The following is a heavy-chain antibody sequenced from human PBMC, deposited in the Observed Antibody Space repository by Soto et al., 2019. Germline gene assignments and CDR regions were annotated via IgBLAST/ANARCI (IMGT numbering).Heavy chain of an antibody. CDR2: IYYSGST. D-gene: IGHD3-10*01. CDR1: GGSVSSGSYY. J-gene: IGHJ6*02. CDR3: ARDFGRIAPAEYGMDV. Sequence: SETLSLTCTVSGGSVSSGSYYWSWIRQPPGKGLEWIGYIYYSGSTNYNPSLKSRVTISVDTSKNQFSLKLSSVTAADTAVYYCARDFGRIAPAEYGMDVWGQGTTVTVSS. V-gene: IGHV4-61*01.